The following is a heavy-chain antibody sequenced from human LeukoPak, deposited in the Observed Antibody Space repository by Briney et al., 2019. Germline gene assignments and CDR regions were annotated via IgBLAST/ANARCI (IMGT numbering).Heavy chain of an antibody. J-gene: IGHJ6*03. CDR2: INHSGST. D-gene: IGHD3-10*01. Sequence: PGGSRRLSCAASGFTVSSNYMSWIRQPPGKGLEWIGEINHSGSTNYNPSLKSRVTISVDTSKNQFSLKLSSVTAADTAVYYCARRPVRGVSYYYYMDVWGKGTTVTISS. V-gene: IGHV4-34*01. CDR1: GFTVSSNY. CDR3: ARRPVRGVSYYYYMDV.